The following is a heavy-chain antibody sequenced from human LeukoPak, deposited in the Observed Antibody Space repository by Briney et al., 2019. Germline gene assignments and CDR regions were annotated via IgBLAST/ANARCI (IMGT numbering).Heavy chain of an antibody. J-gene: IGHJ4*02. CDR3: ARATAYDYGDPDHFDY. CDR1: GGSISSGGYY. D-gene: IGHD4-17*01. CDR2: IYHSGST. V-gene: IGHV4-30-2*01. Sequence: SQTLSLTCTVSGGSISSGGYYWSWIRQPPGKGLEWIGYIYHSGSTYYNPSLKSRVTISVDRSKNQFSLKLSSVTAADTAVYYCARATAYDYGDPDHFDYWGQGTLVTVSS.